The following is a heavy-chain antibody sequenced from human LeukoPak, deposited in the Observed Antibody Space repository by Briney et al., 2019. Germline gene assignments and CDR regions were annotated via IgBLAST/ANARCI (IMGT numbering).Heavy chain of an antibody. Sequence: SETLSLTCTVSGGSISSYYWNWIRQPAGKGLEWIGHIYTSGSTNYNSSLKSRVTMLVDTSKNQFSVKLNSVIAADTAMYYCARGVYLGNGYYFDYWGQGTLVTVSS. CDR3: ARGVYLGNGYYFDY. D-gene: IGHD2-8*01. CDR1: GGSISSYY. V-gene: IGHV4-4*07. CDR2: IYTSGST. J-gene: IGHJ4*02.